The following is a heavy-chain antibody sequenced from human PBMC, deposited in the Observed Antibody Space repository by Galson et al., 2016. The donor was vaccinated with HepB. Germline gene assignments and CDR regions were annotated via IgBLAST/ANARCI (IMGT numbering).Heavy chain of an antibody. D-gene: IGHD3-9*01. Sequence: SVKVSCKASGGTFSSYGITWVRQAPGQGLEWMGGIIPLFGTANYAQKFQGRVTITADESTSTAYMELSSLRSEDTAVYYCARGYPYYDVLTGYPNNYYFDYWGQGTLVTVSS. CDR1: GGTFSSYG. V-gene: IGHV1-69*13. CDR2: IIPLFGTA. CDR3: ARGYPYYDVLTGYPNNYYFDY. J-gene: IGHJ4*02.